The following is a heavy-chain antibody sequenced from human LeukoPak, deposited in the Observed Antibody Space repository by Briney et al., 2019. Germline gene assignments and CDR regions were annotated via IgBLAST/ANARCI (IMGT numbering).Heavy chain of an antibody. V-gene: IGHV3-33*01. D-gene: IGHD3-16*01. CDR1: GFTFSSYS. J-gene: IGHJ3*02. CDR3: ARDDALGDNALDI. Sequence: GGSLRLSCAASGFTFSSYSMHWVRQAPGKGLEWVAVILNDGSQEKYADSVKGRFTISRDNSKNTLFLQMNSLRAEDTAVYYCARDDALGDNALDIWGQGTMVTVSS. CDR2: ILNDGSQE.